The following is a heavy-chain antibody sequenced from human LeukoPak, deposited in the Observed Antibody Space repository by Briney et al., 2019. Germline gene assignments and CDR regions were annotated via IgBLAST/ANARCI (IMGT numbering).Heavy chain of an antibody. CDR1: GFSISSGYF. J-gene: IGHJ4*02. D-gene: IGHD2-2*01. CDR3: ARRISTRRGETCSSTSCYFDY. CDR2: IFHNGIT. Sequence: SETLSLTCAVSGFSISSGYFRGWIRQPPGKGLEWIGSIFHNGITYYNPSLKSRITISVDTSKNQFSLKLSSVTAADTAVYYCARRISTRRGETCSSTSCYFDYWGQGTLVTVSS. V-gene: IGHV4-38-2*01.